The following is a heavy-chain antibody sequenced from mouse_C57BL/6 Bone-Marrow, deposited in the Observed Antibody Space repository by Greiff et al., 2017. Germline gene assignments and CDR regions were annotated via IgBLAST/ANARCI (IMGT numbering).Heavy chain of an antibody. D-gene: IGHD2-1*01. CDR1: GYTFTNYW. CDR3: ARYGNYPYFDY. V-gene: IGHV1-63*01. J-gene: IGHJ2*01. CDR2: IYPGGGYT. Sequence: VQLQQSGAELVRPGTSVKMSCKASGYTFTNYWIGWAKQRPGHGLEWIGDIYPGGGYTKYNEKFKGKATLTADKSSSTAYMQFSSLTSEDSAIYYCARYGNYPYFDYWGQGTTLTVSS.